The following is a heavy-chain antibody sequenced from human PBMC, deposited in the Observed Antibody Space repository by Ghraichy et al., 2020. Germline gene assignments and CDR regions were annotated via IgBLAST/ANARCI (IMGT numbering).Heavy chain of an antibody. V-gene: IGHV3-48*02. CDR3: ARASMVVRFYYYDGMDV. CDR1: GFTFSSYG. Sequence: GGSLRLSCVGSGFTFSSYGMNWVRQSPGKGLEWVSYITSSSRSKFYADSVKGRFTISRDNAQNSLSLQMNSLRDEDTAVYYCARASMVVRFYYYDGMDVWGQGTTVTVS. J-gene: IGHJ6*02. CDR2: ITSSSRSK. D-gene: IGHD4-23*01.